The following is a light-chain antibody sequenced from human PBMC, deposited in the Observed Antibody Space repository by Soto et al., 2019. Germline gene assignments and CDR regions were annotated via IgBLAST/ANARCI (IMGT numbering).Light chain of an antibody. J-gene: IGLJ3*02. CDR3: CSYAGSYTSWV. Sequence: QSVLTQPRSVSGSPGQSVTISCTGTSSDVGCYNYVSWYQQHPGKAPKLMIYDVSKRPSGVPDRFSGSKSGNTASLTISGLQAEDEADYYCCSYAGSYTSWVFGGGTKVTVL. CDR1: SSDVGCYNY. V-gene: IGLV2-11*01. CDR2: DVS.